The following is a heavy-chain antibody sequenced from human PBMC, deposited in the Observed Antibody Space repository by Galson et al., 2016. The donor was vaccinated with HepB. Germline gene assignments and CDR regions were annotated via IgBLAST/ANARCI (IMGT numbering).Heavy chain of an antibody. Sequence: SETLSLTCVVSGDSISSSDWWSWVRQSPGKGLEWIGEIYRSGNTNYNPSLKSRVTMSIDKSKSQFSRSLCSVTDADTANYYCASVVMLPAAKGFDSWSQGTLVTFSP. CDR2: IYRSGNT. J-gene: IGHJ4*02. CDR1: GDSISSSDW. V-gene: IGHV4/OR15-8*02. D-gene: IGHD2-2*01. CDR3: ASVVMLPAAKGFDS.